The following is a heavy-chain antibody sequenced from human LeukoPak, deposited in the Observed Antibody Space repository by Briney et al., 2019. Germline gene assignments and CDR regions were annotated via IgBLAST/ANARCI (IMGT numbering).Heavy chain of an antibody. CDR2: ISGSGGST. CDR1: GFTFSNYA. D-gene: IGHD6-13*01. Sequence: GGSLRLSCAASGFTFSNYAMSWVRQAPGKGLEWVSAISGSGGSTYYADSVKGRFTISRDNSKNTLYLQMNSLRAEDTALYYCARGSGSSWYFYFDYWGQGTLVTVSS. J-gene: IGHJ4*02. CDR3: ARGSGSSWYFYFDY. V-gene: IGHV3-23*01.